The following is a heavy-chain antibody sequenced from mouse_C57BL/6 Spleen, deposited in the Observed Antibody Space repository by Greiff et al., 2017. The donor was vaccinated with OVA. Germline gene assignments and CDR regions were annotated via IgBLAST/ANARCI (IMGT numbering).Heavy chain of an antibody. D-gene: IGHD1-1*01. V-gene: IGHV1-64*01. CDR1: GYPFTSYW. J-gene: IGHJ2*01. CDR3: ARGDYYGSSYLC. Sequence: QVQLQQPGAELVKPGASVKLSCKASGYPFTSYWMHWVKQRPGQGLEWIGMIHPNSGSTNYNEKFKSKATLTVDKSSSTAYMQLSSLTSEDSAVYYCARGDYYGSSYLCWGQGTTLTVSS. CDR2: IHPNSGST.